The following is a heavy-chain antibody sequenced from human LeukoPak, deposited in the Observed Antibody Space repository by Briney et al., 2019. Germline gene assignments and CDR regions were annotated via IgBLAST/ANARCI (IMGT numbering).Heavy chain of an antibody. J-gene: IGHJ6*02. V-gene: IGHV3-74*01. CDR3: ARVGEYYYGMDV. CDR2: INSDGSST. Sequence: GGSLRLPCAASGFTFSSYWMHWVRQAPGKGLVWVSRINSDGSSTSYADSVKGRFTISRDNAKNTLYLQMNSLRAEDTAVYYCARVGEYYYGMDVWGQGTTVTVSS. CDR1: GFTFSSYW.